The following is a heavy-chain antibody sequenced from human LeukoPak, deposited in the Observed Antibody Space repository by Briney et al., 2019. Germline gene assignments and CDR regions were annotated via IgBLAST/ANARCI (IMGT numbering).Heavy chain of an antibody. Sequence: SETLSLTCTLSGGSISSSSYYWGWIRQPPGKGLEWIGSIYYSGSTYYNPSLKSRVTISVDTSKNQFSLKLSSVTAADTAVYYCARGPPAYCGGDCFDTYAFDIWGQGTMVTVSS. CDR2: IYYSGST. J-gene: IGHJ3*02. CDR1: GGSISSSSYY. V-gene: IGHV4-39*07. CDR3: ARGPPAYCGGDCFDTYAFDI. D-gene: IGHD2-21*02.